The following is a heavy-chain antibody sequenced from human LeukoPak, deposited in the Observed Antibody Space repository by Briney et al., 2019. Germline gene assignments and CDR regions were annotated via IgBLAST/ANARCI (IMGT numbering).Heavy chain of an antibody. CDR2: IYDSGST. CDR1: GASISSSGFY. V-gene: IGHV4-61*08. J-gene: IGHJ4*02. Sequence: PSETLSLTCTVSGASISSSGFYWSWIRQPPGKGLEHIGNIYDSGSTYYNPSLKSRVTISVDTSKNQFSLKLGSVTAADTAVYYCARTYSGRSYYFDCWAREPWSPSPQ. D-gene: IGHD1-26*01. CDR3: ARTYSGRSYYFDC.